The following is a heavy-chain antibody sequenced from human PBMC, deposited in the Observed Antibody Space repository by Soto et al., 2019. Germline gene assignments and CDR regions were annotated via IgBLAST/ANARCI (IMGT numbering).Heavy chain of an antibody. CDR3: ARDKTTGILDY. CDR2: IVVGSGNT. J-gene: IGHJ4*02. Sequence: SVKVSCKASGFTFTSSAVQWVRQARGQRLEWIGWIVVGSGNTNYAQKFQGRVTITRDTSASTAYMELSSLRSEDTAVYYCARDKTTGILDYWGPGTLVTVSS. D-gene: IGHD1-1*01. V-gene: IGHV1-58*01. CDR1: GFTFTSSA.